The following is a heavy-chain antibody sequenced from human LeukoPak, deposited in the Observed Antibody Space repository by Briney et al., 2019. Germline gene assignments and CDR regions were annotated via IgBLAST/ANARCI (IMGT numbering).Heavy chain of an antibody. CDR3: LRERYGANPWES. CDR1: GFSFKDYY. V-gene: IGHV3-66*01. D-gene: IGHD4-23*01. Sequence: PGGSLRLSCAASGFSFKDYYFSWIRQAPGKGLEWVSILYSGDYTSYADSVQGRFSISRDSSKNTLFLQMNSLRAEDTALYYCLRERYGANPWESWGQGTPVTVSS. CDR2: LYSGDYT. J-gene: IGHJ4*02.